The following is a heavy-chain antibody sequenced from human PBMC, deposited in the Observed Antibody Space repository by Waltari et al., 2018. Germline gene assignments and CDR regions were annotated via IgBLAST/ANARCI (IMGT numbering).Heavy chain of an antibody. CDR3: ARSTNWGSYWYFDL. Sequence: QVLLQESGPGLVKPSETLSLTCSVSSDSISNYNWNWIREPPGKGLEWIGYIYYSGTTNYGPSLKGRVTMSVDTSKNQFSLNLSSVTTADTAVYYCARSTNWGSYWYFDLWGRGTLVTVSS. D-gene: IGHD7-27*01. CDR2: IYYSGTT. V-gene: IGHV4-59*01. CDR1: SDSISNYN. J-gene: IGHJ2*01.